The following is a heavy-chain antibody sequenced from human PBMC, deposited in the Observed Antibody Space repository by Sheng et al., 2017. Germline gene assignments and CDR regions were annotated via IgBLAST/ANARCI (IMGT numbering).Heavy chain of an antibody. J-gene: IGHJ6*02. CDR3: VREKYGMDV. V-gene: IGHV4-39*07. CDR2: MYYNGIT. Sequence: QLQLQESGPGLVKPSETLSLTCTVSGGSINSNGYYWGWIRQPPGKGLEWIGNMYYNGITYYSPSLKSRVTISGDTSKKHFSLKLTSVTAADTAIYYCVREKYGMDVWGQGTTVTVSS. CDR1: GGSINSNGYY.